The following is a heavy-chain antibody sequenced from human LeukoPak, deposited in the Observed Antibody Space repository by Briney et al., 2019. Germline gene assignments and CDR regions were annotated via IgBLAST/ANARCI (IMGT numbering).Heavy chain of an antibody. D-gene: IGHD1-14*01. CDR3: ARSGGDSITRYLDY. CDR2: IYPGDSDT. V-gene: IGHV5-51*01. Sequence: GESLQISCQGSGYSFTSYWIGWVRQLPGKGLEWMGIIYPGDSDTRYSPSFQGQVTISADRSISTAYLQWSSLKASDTAMYYCARSGGDSITRYLDYWGQGTLVTVSS. CDR1: GYSFTSYW. J-gene: IGHJ4*02.